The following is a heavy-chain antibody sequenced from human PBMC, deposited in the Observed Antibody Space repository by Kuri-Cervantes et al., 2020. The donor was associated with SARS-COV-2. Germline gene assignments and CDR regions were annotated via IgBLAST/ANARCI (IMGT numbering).Heavy chain of an antibody. D-gene: IGHD3-22*01. J-gene: IGHJ4*02. CDR3: ARDRGKAACYYDSSGYFY. V-gene: IGHV1-18*04. CDR2: ISAYNGNT. CDR1: GYTFTGYY. Sequence: ASVKVSCKASGYTFTGYYMHWVRQAPGQGLEWMGWISAYNGNTNYAQKLQGRVTMTTDTSTSTAYMELRSLRSDDTAVYYCARDRGKAACYYDSSGYFYWGQGTLVTVSS.